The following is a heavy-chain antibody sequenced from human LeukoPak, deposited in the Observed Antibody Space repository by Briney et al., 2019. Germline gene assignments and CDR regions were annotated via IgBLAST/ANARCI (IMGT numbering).Heavy chain of an antibody. CDR2: ISSSTTYI. J-gene: IGHJ1*01. Sequence: PGGSLRLSCAASGLTFSSYEMNWVRQAPGKGLEWVSFISSSTTYIYYADSVKGRFTISRDNAKNSLYLQMNSLRDEDTAVYYCARSGDYYDTLTGLQHWGQGTLVTVSS. CDR3: ARSGDYYDTLTGLQH. D-gene: IGHD3-9*01. V-gene: IGHV3-21*01. CDR1: GLTFSSYE.